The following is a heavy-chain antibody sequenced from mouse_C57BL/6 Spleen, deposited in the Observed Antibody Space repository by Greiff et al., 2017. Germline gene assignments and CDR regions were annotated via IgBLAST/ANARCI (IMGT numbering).Heavy chain of an antibody. CDR3: ARSDYSNYAYAMDY. Sequence: EVQLQQSGPELVKPGASVKISCKASGYTFTDYYMNWVKQSHGKSLEWIGDINPNNGGTSYNQKFKGKATLTVDKSSSTAYMELRSLTSEDSAVYYCARSDYSNYAYAMDYWGQGTSVTVSS. CDR1: GYTFTDYY. V-gene: IGHV1-26*01. D-gene: IGHD2-5*01. J-gene: IGHJ4*01. CDR2: INPNNGGT.